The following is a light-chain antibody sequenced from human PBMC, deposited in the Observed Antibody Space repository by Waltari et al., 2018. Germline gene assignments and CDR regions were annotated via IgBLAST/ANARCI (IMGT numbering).Light chain of an antibody. J-gene: IGKJ2*01. Sequence: DIQLTQSPSSLSASLGYIVTISCRASESVLKYLNWYQQKPVKAPKLLIYGASSLQSGVPSRFSGSGSGTDFTLTISFLQPEDFAIYYCQHSHNTPPYTFGQGTKLEFK. CDR3: QHSHNTPPYT. V-gene: IGKV1-39*01. CDR2: GAS. CDR1: ESVLKY.